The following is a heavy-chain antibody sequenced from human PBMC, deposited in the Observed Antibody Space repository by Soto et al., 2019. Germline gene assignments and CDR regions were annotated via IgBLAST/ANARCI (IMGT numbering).Heavy chain of an antibody. Sequence: QVQLVQSGAEVKKPGASVKVSCKASGYTFTNFGISWVRQAPGQGLEWMGWISAYNGNTNYAQKFQGRVTMTTATSTSTAYREVRSLRFDDTAVYYCARGGPPIDYWGQGTLSPSPQ. CDR1: GYTFTNFG. V-gene: IGHV1-18*01. J-gene: IGHJ4*02. CDR2: ISAYNGNT. CDR3: ARGGPPIDY. D-gene: IGHD3-16*01.